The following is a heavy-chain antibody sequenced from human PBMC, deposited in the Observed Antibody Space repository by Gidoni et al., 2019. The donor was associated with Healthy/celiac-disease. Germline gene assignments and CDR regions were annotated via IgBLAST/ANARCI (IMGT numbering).Heavy chain of an antibody. Sequence: EVQLLESGGGLVQPGGSLRLSCAASGFTFSSYAMSWVRQAPGKGLEWVSAISGSGGSTYYADSVKGRFTISRDNSKNTLYLQMNSLRAEDTAVYYCANVGYYDYVWGSYRTDAFDIWGQGTMVTVSS. CDR1: GFTFSSYA. CDR2: ISGSGGST. D-gene: IGHD3-16*02. J-gene: IGHJ3*02. CDR3: ANVGYYDYVWGSYRTDAFDI. V-gene: IGHV3-23*01.